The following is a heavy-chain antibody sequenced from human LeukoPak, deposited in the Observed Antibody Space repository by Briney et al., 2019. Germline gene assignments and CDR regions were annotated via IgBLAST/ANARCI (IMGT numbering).Heavy chain of an antibody. J-gene: IGHJ4*02. D-gene: IGHD2-15*01. Sequence: GGSLRLSCAASGLTFSTYWMSWVRQAPGQGLEWVANVKHDGSEKYYVDSVKGRFTISRDNAKNSLYLQMNSLRGEDTAVYYCASDSPGYDSGSYFDYWGQGTLVTVSS. V-gene: IGHV3-7*03. CDR2: VKHDGSEK. CDR3: ASDSPGYDSGSYFDY. CDR1: GLTFSTYW.